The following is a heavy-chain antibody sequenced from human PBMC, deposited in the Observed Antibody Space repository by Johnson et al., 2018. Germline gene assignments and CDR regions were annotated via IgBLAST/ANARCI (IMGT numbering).Heavy chain of an antibody. CDR3: ASLRVREYMDV. V-gene: IGHV3-9*01. CDR1: GFTFDDYA. Sequence: VQLVESGGGLVQPGRSLRLSCAASGFTFDDYAMHWVRQVPGKGVEWVSGISWNRGSIGYADSVKGRFTISSDNAKSSLLYLQMNSLRAEDTALYYCASLRVREYMDVWGKGTTVTVSS. D-gene: IGHD5-24*01. CDR2: ISWNRGSI. J-gene: IGHJ6*03.